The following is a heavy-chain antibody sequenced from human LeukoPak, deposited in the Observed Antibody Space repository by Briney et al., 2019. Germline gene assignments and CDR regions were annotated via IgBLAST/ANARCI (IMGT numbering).Heavy chain of an antibody. V-gene: IGHV5-51*01. CDR3: ARGYSDGYGSYYYGMDV. Sequence: GESLKLSLKGSGYSFTNYWIGLVRAMPGKGLGWMGIIFHRYSDTRHSPSFQAQVTISTDNSVTAASLPWSSLKASHTPMFLCARGYSDGYGSYYYGMDVWGQGTTVTVS. CDR2: IFHRYSDT. D-gene: IGHD5-18*01. J-gene: IGHJ6*02. CDR1: GYSFTNYW.